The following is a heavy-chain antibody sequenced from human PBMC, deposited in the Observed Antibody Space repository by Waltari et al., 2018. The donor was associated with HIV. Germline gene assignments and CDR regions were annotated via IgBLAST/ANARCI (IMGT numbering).Heavy chain of an antibody. Sequence: QVQLQQWGAGLLKPSETLSLTCAVSGGSLSAYYWRWIRQPPGKGLEWIGEINHSGSTNYNPSLKSRVTISVDTSKNQFSLKLSSVTAADTAVYYCARDSGVGYGGLYYFDYWGQGTLVTVSS. CDR1: GGSLSAYY. V-gene: IGHV4-34*01. CDR3: ARDSGVGYGGLYYFDY. CDR2: INHSGST. D-gene: IGHD4-17*01. J-gene: IGHJ4*02.